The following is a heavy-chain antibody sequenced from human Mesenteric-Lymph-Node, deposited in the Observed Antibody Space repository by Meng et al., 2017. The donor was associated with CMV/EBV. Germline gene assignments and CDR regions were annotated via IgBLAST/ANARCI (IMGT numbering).Heavy chain of an antibody. Sequence: GESLKISCAASGFTFSDYYMSWVRQAPGKGLEWVGFIRSKAYGGTAEYAASVKGRFTISRDDSKSIAYLQMNSLKTEDTAVYYCSRHIAAAGQSYATYDYWGQGTLVTVSS. J-gene: IGHJ4*02. CDR1: GFTFSDYY. D-gene: IGHD6-13*01. CDR2: IRSKAYGGTA. CDR3: SRHIAAAGQSYATYDY. V-gene: IGHV3-49*04.